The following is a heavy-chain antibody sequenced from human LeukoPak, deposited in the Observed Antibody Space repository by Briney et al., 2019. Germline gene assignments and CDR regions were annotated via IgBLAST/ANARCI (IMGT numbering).Heavy chain of an antibody. D-gene: IGHD2-2*01. J-gene: IGHJ4*02. Sequence: GGSLRLSCTASGFAFDEHGMSWVRQVPGKGLEWVSGINWSGGSTGYANPLRGRFTISRDNAKNSLYLQMDSLRAEDTALYYCARAPITSPFYFDYWGQGTLVTVSS. CDR1: GFAFDEHG. CDR2: INWSGGST. CDR3: ARAPITSPFYFDY. V-gene: IGHV3-20*04.